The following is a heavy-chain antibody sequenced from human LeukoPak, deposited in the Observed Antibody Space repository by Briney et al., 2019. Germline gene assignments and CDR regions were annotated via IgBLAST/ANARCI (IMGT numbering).Heavy chain of an antibody. CDR1: GGSISSYY. D-gene: IGHD4/OR15-4a*01. Sequence: SETLSLTCTVSGGSISSYYWSWIRQPAGKGLEWIGRIYTSGSTNYNPSLKSRVTMSADTSKNQFSLKLSSVTAADTAVYYCARGSPDYHQNAFDIWGQGTMVTVSS. V-gene: IGHV4-4*07. CDR2: IYTSGST. J-gene: IGHJ3*02. CDR3: ARGSPDYHQNAFDI.